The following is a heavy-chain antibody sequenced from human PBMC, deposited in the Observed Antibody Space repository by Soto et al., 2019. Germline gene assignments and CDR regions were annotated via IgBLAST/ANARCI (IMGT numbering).Heavy chain of an antibody. CDR1: GYTFTSYY. D-gene: IGHD3-3*01. V-gene: IGHV1-46*01. CDR3: AREGEGILRFLEWSRPAHGMDV. Sequence: ASVKVSCKASGYTFTSYYMHWVRQAPGQGLEWMGIINPSGGSTSYAQRFQGRVTMTRDTSTSTVYMELSSLRSEDTAVYYCAREGEGILRFLEWSRPAHGMDVWGQGTTVTVSS. J-gene: IGHJ6*02. CDR2: INPSGGST.